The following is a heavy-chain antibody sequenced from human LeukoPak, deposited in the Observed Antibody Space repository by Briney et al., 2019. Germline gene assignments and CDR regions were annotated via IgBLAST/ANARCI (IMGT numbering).Heavy chain of an antibody. D-gene: IGHD3-16*02. CDR2: ISAYNGNT. CDR1: GCTFTSYG. V-gene: IGHV1-18*01. J-gene: IGHJ5*02. Sequence: ASVKVSCKASGCTFTSYGISWVRQAPGQGLEWMGWISAYNGNTNYAQKLQGRVTMTTDTSTSTAYMELRSLRSDDTAVYYCAREIMITFGGVIIVNWFDPWGQGTLVTVSS. CDR3: AREIMITFGGVIIVNWFDP.